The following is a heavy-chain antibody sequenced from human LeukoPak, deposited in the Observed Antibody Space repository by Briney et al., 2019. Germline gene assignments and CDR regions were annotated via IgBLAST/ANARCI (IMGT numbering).Heavy chain of an antibody. Sequence: PSETLSLTCAVYGGSFSRYYWSWIRQPPGKGLEWIGEIDDKGKTNYNPSLKSRGTISVDRSKCQISLKLTSVTAADTAVYYCARHTATGIGSFDYWGQGALVTVSS. CDR2: IDDKGKT. CDR1: GGSFSRYY. V-gene: IGHV4-34*01. D-gene: IGHD1-14*01. J-gene: IGHJ4*02. CDR3: ARHTATGIGSFDY.